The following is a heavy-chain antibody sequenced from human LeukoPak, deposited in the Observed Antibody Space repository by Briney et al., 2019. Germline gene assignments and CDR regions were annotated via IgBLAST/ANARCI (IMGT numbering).Heavy chain of an antibody. CDR1: GGSIRSSSYY. CDR2: IYYSGST. V-gene: IGHV4-39*07. D-gene: IGHD2/OR15-2a*01. Sequence: PSETLSLTCTVSGGSIRSSSYYWGWIRQPPGKGLEWIGSIYYSGSTYYNASLKSRGTISVDTSKNQFSLKLSSVTAADTAVYFCARDRRGLDFYDAFDIWGQGTMVTVSS. CDR3: ARDRRGLDFYDAFDI. J-gene: IGHJ3*02.